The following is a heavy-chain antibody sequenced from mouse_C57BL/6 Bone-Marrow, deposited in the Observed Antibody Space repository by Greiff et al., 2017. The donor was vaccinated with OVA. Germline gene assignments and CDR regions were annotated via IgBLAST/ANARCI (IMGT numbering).Heavy chain of an antibody. CDR1: GFSLTSYG. Sequence: VKLMESGPGLVQPSQSLSITCTVSGFSLTSYGVHWVRQSPGKGLEWLGVIWSGGSTDYNAAFISRLSISKDNSKSQVFFKMNSLQADDTAIYYCARTGREFFDYWGQGTTLTVSS. CDR2: IWSGGST. D-gene: IGHD4-1*01. CDR3: ARTGREFFDY. V-gene: IGHV2-2*01. J-gene: IGHJ2*01.